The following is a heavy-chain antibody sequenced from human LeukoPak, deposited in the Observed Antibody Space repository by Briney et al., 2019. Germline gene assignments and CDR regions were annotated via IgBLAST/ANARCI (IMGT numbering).Heavy chain of an antibody. J-gene: IGHJ2*01. Sequence: PGGSLRLSCAASGFTFNSYSMNWVRQAPGKGLEWVSSISSSSNYIYYADSVKGRFTISRDNAKNSLYLQMNSLRAEDTAVYYCARAVIDWYFDLWGRGTLVTVSS. D-gene: IGHD2/OR15-2a*01. V-gene: IGHV3-21*01. CDR3: ARAVIDWYFDL. CDR1: GFTFNSYS. CDR2: ISSSSNYI.